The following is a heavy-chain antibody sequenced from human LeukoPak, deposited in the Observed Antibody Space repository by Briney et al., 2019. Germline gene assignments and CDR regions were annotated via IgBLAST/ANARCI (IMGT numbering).Heavy chain of an antibody. V-gene: IGHV1-69*05. D-gene: IGHD2-15*01. Sequence: SVKVSCKASGGTISSYAISWVRQAPGQGLEWMGGTIPIFGTANYAQKFQGRVTITTDESTSTAYMELSSLRSEDTAVYYCARGGGYCSGGSCYHSPGDYWGQGTLVTVSS. J-gene: IGHJ4*02. CDR1: GGTISSYA. CDR2: TIPIFGTA. CDR3: ARGGGYCSGGSCYHSPGDY.